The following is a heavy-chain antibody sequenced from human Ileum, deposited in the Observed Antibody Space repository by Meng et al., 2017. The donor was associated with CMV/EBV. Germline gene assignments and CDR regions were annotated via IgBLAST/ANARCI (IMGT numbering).Heavy chain of an antibody. D-gene: IGHD5-12*01. CDR3: VHRSYSGQDDY. Sequence: HSPLKELGPQLVKPTQTLTLACPFSGFSFSTSNAGVGWIRLPPGKALEWLALIYWDDDTRYNPSLKTRLTITKDTSKNQVILTMTKMDPADTATYFCVHRSYSGQDDYWGQGALVIVSS. CDR1: GFSFSTSNAG. J-gene: IGHJ4*02. V-gene: IGHV2-5*02. CDR2: IYWDDDT.